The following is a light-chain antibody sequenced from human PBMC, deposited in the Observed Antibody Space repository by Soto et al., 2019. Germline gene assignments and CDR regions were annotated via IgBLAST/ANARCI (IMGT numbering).Light chain of an antibody. CDR2: DVT. J-gene: IGLJ1*01. V-gene: IGLV2-14*01. CDR1: RSDVGGYNY. CDR3: ASYASTTTLGV. Sequence: ALTQPASVSGSPGQSITISCTGTRSDVGGYNYVSWYQQHPGKAPKLTIYDVTNRPSGVSNRFSGSKSGNTASLTISGLQAEDEADYYCASYASTTTLGVFGTG.